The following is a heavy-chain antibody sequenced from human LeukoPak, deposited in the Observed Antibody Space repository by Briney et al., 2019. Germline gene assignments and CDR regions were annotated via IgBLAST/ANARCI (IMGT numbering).Heavy chain of an antibody. D-gene: IGHD3-3*01. Sequence: GASVKVSCKASGYTFTGYYMHWVRQAPGQGLEWMGIINPSGGSTSYAQKFQGRVTMTRDTSTSTVYMELSSLRSEDTAVYYCARGRLTYYDFWSGTNAVDYWGQGTLVTVSS. J-gene: IGHJ4*02. CDR2: INPSGGST. CDR3: ARGRLTYYDFWSGTNAVDY. V-gene: IGHV1-46*01. CDR1: GYTFTGYY.